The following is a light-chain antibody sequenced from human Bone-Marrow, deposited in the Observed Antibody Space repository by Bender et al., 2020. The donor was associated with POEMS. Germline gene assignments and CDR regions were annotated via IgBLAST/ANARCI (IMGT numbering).Light chain of an antibody. V-gene: IGLV3-10*01. CDR1: ALPSKY. CDR3: HSTDSDGNIGV. Sequence: SSELTQPPSVSVSPGQTARITCSGDALPSKYVYWYQRKSGQAPVLVMYEDIKRPSGIPERFSGSISGTMATLTISGAQVEDEGDYYCHSTDSDGNIGVFGGGTKLTVL. CDR2: EDI. J-gene: IGLJ2*01.